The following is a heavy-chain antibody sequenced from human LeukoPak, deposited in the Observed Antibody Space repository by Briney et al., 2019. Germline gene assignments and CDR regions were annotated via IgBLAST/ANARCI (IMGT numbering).Heavy chain of an antibody. CDR1: GGSISSGDYY. Sequence: PSQTLSLTCTVSGGSISSGDYYWSWIRQPPGKGLEWIVYIYYSGSTYYNPSLQSRVTISVDTSKNQFSLKLSSVTAADTAVYYCASIPKSGYFQHWGQGTLVTVSS. CDR3: ASIPKSGYFQH. CDR2: IYYSGST. V-gene: IGHV4-30-4*08. J-gene: IGHJ1*01. D-gene: IGHD2-2*02.